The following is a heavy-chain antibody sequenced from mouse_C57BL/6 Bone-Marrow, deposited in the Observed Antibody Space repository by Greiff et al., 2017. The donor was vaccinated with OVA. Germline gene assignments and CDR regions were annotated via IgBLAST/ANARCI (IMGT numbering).Heavy chain of an antibody. D-gene: IGHD1-1*01. J-gene: IGHJ1*03. Sequence: EVKLVESGEGLVKPGGSLKLSCAASGFTFSSYAMSWVRQTPEKRLEWVAYISSGGDYIYYADTVKGRFTISRDNARNTLYLQMSSLKSEDTAMYYCTRDDYYGSTSYWYFDVWGTGTTVTVSS. V-gene: IGHV5-9-1*02. CDR3: TRDDYYGSTSYWYFDV. CDR2: ISSGGDYI. CDR1: GFTFSSYA.